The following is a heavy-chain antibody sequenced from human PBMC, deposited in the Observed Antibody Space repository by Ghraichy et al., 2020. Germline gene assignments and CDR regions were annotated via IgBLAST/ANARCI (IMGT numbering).Heavy chain of an antibody. CDR1: GFSLSSRDLG. Sequence: SGPTLVKPTQTLTLTCTFSGFSLSSRDLGVGWIRQPPGKALEWLGLIYWDDAKNFSPSLETRLTITKDTSKNQVVLTLNNMDPVDTATYYCARKNSISYFDLWGQGILVTVSS. V-gene: IGHV2-5*02. CDR3: ARKNSISYFDL. CDR2: IYWDDAK. J-gene: IGHJ4*02. D-gene: IGHD2/OR15-2a*01.